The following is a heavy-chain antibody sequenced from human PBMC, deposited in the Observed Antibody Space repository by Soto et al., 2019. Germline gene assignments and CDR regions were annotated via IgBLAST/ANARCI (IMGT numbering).Heavy chain of an antibody. D-gene: IGHD6-13*01. J-gene: IGHJ6*02. CDR1: GGSISSGDYY. CDR3: PRSYSSPLYYSVMAF. Sequence: PSETLSLTCTVSGGSISSGDYYWSWIRQPPGKGLEWIGYIYYSGSTYYNPSLKSRVTISVDTSKNQFSLKLSSVTAADTAVYYFPRSYSSPLYYSVMAFWGQGTTVPVSS. V-gene: IGHV4-30-4*01. CDR2: IYYSGST.